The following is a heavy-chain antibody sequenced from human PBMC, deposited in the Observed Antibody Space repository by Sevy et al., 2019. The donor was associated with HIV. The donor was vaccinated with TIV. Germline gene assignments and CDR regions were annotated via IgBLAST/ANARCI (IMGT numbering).Heavy chain of an antibody. D-gene: IGHD3-22*01. CDR2: ISSSSSNI. CDR1: GFTFSSYS. V-gene: IGHV3-48*01. CDR3: ARTGPPGYYYDSSGSDY. Sequence: GGSLRLSCAASGFTFSSYSMNWVREAPGRGLEGVLYISSSSSNIYYADSVKGRFTISRDNAKNSLYLQMNSLRAEDTAVYYCARTGPPGYYYDSSGSDYWGQGTLVTVSS. J-gene: IGHJ4*02.